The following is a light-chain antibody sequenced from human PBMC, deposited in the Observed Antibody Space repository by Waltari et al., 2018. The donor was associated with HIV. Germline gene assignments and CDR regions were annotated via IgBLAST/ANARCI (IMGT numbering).Light chain of an antibody. CDR1: SGHSSHA. V-gene: IGLV4-69*01. CDR2: VNSDGSH. CDR3: QTWGTGIHV. Sequence: QLVLTQSPSASASLGASVMLTCTLPSGHSSHALTWHPQQPEKGPRFLMKVNSDGSHKKGDGIPDRFSGSSSGAERYLIISSLQSEDEADYYCQTWGTGIHVFGTGTKVTVL. J-gene: IGLJ1*01.